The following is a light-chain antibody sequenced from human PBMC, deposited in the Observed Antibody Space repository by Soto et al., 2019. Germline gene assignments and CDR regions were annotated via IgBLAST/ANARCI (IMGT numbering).Light chain of an antibody. CDR1: QSVNSSF. J-gene: IGKJ1*01. V-gene: IGKV3-20*01. CDR3: QQYGRSPPWT. Sequence: EIVLTQSPGTLSLSPGERATLSCRASQSVNSSFLAWYQHKPGQAPRLLIYGASSRATGIPDRFSGSGSGTDFTLTISRLEPEDFAVYYCQQYGRSPPWTFGQGTKVEIK. CDR2: GAS.